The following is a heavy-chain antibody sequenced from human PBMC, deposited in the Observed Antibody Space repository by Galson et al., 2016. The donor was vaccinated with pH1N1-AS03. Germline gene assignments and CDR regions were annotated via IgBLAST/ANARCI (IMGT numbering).Heavy chain of an antibody. Sequence: SLRLSCAASGFTFRSYAMHWVRPAPGKGLEWVGINRYYGSSEYYGDSMKGRISISRDNSQNTISLQMNSLRVEDTAVYYCVRGSGYYFDSWGQGTLVIVSS. CDR3: VRGSGYYFDS. CDR2: NRYYGSSE. J-gene: IGHJ4*02. V-gene: IGHV3-33*08. CDR1: GFTFRSYA. D-gene: IGHD6-25*01.